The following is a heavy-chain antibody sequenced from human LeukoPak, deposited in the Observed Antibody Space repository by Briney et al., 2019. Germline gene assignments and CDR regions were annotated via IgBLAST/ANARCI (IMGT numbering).Heavy chain of an antibody. CDR2: INPNSGGT. CDR1: GYTFTGYY. V-gene: IGHV1-2*02. Sequence: ASVKVSCKASGYTFTGYYMHWVRQAPGQGLEWMGWINPNSGGTNYAQKFQGRVTMTRDTSISTAYMELSRLRSDDTAVYYCARGDYYDSSGYYRGAEYFQHWGQGTLVTVSS. D-gene: IGHD3-22*01. J-gene: IGHJ1*01. CDR3: ARGDYYDSSGYYRGAEYFQH.